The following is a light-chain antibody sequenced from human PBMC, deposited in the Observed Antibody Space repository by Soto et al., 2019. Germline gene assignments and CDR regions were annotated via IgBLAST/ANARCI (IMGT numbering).Light chain of an antibody. CDR1: QSISSY. J-gene: IGKJ1*01. V-gene: IGKV1-39*01. CDR2: AAS. Sequence: DIQMTQSPSSLSASVGDRVTITCRASQSISSYLNWYQQKPGKAPKLLIYAASSLQSGVPSRFSGSGSGTAFTLTISSLQPEDVATYYCQQSYSTPRTFGQGTKVEI. CDR3: QQSYSTPRT.